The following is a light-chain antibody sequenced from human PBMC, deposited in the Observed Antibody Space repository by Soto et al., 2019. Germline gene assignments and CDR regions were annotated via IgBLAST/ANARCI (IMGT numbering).Light chain of an antibody. CDR2: GAS. V-gene: IGKV3-20*01. CDR3: LQYGISWWT. Sequence: EIVLTQSPGTLALSPGERVTLSCGASQSIPANYLARYQHKPGQAPRLLIYGASNRATGITDRVSGSGYGTDFTLTVSRLEPEDFAVYFCLQYGISWWTFRQGARVEIK. J-gene: IGKJ1*01. CDR1: QSIPANY.